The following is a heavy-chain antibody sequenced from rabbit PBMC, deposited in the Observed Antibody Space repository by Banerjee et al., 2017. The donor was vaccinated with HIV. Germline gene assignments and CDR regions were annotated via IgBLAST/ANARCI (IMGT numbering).Heavy chain of an antibody. CDR1: GFDFSTYG. Sequence: QEQLVESGGGLVQPGGSLKLSCKASGFDFSTYGVNWVRQAPGKGLEWIGYIYPDYGSTDYASWVNGRFTISLDNAQNTVFLQMTSLTAADTATYFCAIFGDASSSGHNLWGPGTLVTVS. D-gene: IGHD1-1*01. V-gene: IGHV1S47*01. CDR3: AIFGDASSSGHNL. J-gene: IGHJ4*01. CDR2: IYPDYGST.